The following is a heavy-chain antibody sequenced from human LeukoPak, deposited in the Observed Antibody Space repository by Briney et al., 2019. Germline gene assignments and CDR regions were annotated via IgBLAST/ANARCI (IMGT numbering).Heavy chain of an antibody. CDR2: VYHSGIP. Sequence: SETLSLTCTVSGGSISSGSYYWSWIRQPPGEGLEWIGSVYHSGIPYYTPSLKSRVSISVDTSKNQFSLKVTSVTAADTAVYYCAREWQYQFDYWGQGSLATVSS. J-gene: IGHJ4*02. D-gene: IGHD4-11*01. CDR3: AREWQYQFDY. V-gene: IGHV4-39*07. CDR1: GGSISSGSYY.